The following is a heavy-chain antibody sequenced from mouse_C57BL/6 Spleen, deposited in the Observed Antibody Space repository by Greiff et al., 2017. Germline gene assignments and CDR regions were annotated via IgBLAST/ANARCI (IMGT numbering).Heavy chain of an antibody. V-gene: IGHV1-50*01. J-gene: IGHJ2*01. D-gene: IGHD3-1*01. CDR1: GYTFTSYW. CDR2: IDPSDSNT. CDR3: ARSGYFDY. Sequence: VQLQQPGAELVKPGASVKLSCKASGYTFTSYWMQWVKQRPGQGLEWIGEIDPSDSNTNYTQKFKGKATLTVDTSSSPAYMQLSSLTSEDSAVYYCARSGYFDYWGQGTTLTVSS.